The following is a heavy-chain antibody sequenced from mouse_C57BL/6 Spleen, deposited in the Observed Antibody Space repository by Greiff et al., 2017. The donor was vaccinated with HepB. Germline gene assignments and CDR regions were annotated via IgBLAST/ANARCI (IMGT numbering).Heavy chain of an antibody. V-gene: IGHV5-9-1*02. D-gene: IGHD2-1*01. J-gene: IGHJ3*01. CDR2: ISSGGDYI. CDR3: TTIYYGNYAFAY. Sequence: DVMLVESGEGLVKPGGSLKLSCAASGFTFSSYAMSWVRQTPEKRLEWVAYISSGGDYIYYADTVKGRFTISRDNARNTLYLQMSSLKSEDTAMYYCTTIYYGNYAFAYWGQGTLVTVSA. CDR1: GFTFSSYA.